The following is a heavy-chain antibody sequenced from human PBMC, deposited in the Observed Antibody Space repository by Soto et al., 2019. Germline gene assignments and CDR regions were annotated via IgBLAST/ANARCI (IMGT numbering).Heavy chain of an antibody. Sequence: QVQLVQSGAEVKNPGASVKVSCKASGYTFTRYGIGWARQAPGQGLEWMGWINTYNGNTNYAQNVQGRVTLTTDTSTSTAYMELRSLRSNHTAINYCAMVDVYVTPSPQDVWGQGTTVIVSS. CDR3: AMVDVYVTPSPQDV. V-gene: IGHV1-18*01. CDR1: GYTFTRYG. D-gene: IGHD3-16*01. J-gene: IGHJ6*02. CDR2: INTYNGNT.